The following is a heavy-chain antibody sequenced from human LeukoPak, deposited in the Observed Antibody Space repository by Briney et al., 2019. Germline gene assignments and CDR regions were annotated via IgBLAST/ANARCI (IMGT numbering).Heavy chain of an antibody. J-gene: IGHJ6*03. CDR2: IKQDGSEK. CDR1: GFTFSNYA. V-gene: IGHV3-7*01. CDR3: ARGDYYGSGSDMDV. Sequence: GGSLRLSCVVSGFTFSNYAMSWVRQAPGKGLEWVANIKQDGSEKYYVDSVKGRFTISRDNAKNSLYLQMNSLRAEDTAVYYCARGDYYGSGSDMDVWGKGTTVTISS. D-gene: IGHD3-10*01.